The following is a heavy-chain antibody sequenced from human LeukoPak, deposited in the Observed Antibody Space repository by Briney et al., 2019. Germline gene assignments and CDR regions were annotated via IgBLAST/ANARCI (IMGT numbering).Heavy chain of an antibody. J-gene: IGHJ6*02. CDR3: AKATYYYGSGSYYTGYYYYYGMDV. Sequence: GGSLRLSCAASGFTFSSYGMHWVRQAPGKGLEWVAVISYDGSNKYYADSVKGRFTISRDNSENTLYLQMNSLRAEDTAVYYCAKATYYYGSGSYYTGYYYYYGMDVWGQGTTVTVSS. V-gene: IGHV3-30*18. CDR1: GFTFSSYG. CDR2: ISYDGSNK. D-gene: IGHD3-10*01.